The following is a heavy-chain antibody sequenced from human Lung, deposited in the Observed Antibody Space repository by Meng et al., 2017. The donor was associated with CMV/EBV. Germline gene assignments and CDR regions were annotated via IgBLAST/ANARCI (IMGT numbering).Heavy chain of an antibody. CDR1: GYSFITDD. J-gene: IGHJ6*02. CDR3: ARSLVRSAMDV. D-gene: IGHD3-16*01. Sequence: ASVKVSCKASGYSFITDDINWVRQAAGQGPEWMGWMNPNSGNTGYAQKFQGRVTMTRNVSTRTAYMELTSLRSEDTAVYYCARSLVRSAMDVWGQGTAVTVSS. V-gene: IGHV1-8*01. CDR2: MNPNSGNT.